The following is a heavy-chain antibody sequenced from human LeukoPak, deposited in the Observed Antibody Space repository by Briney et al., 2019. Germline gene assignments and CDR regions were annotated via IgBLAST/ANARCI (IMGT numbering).Heavy chain of an antibody. J-gene: IGHJ4*02. CDR3: AREGNRRSFDY. V-gene: IGHV3-7*01. CDR1: GFTFSSYW. CDR2: IKQDGSEK. Sequence: HPGGALRLSCAASGFTFSSYWMSWVRLAPGKGLEWVANIKQDGSEKYYVDSVKGRFTISRDNAKNSLYLQMNSLRAEDTAVFYCAREGNRRSFDYWGQGTLVTVSS. D-gene: IGHD1-14*01.